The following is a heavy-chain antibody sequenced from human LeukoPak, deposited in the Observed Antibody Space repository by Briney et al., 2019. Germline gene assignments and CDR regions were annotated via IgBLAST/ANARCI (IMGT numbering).Heavy chain of an antibody. Sequence: GGSLRLSCAGAGFNFQYAWMTWVRQAPGKGLEWVGRIKSKRDGETTDYAALVKSRFSISRDDSKNTVYLQMNSLRTEDTAVYYCTSLVGSPTYWGQGTLVAVSS. V-gene: IGHV3-15*01. CDR2: IKSKRDGETT. CDR3: TSLVGSPTY. D-gene: IGHD4-23*01. CDR1: GFNFQYAW. J-gene: IGHJ4*02.